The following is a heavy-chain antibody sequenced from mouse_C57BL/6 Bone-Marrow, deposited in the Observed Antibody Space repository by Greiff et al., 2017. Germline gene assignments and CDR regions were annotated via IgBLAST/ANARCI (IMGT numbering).Heavy chain of an antibody. CDR1: GFTFSSYG. CDR2: ISSGGGYT. J-gene: IGHJ1*03. D-gene: IGHD1-1*01. Sequence: DVQLVESGGDLVKPGGSLKLSCAASGFTFSSYGMSWVRQTPDKRLEWVATISSGGGYTYYPDSVKGRFTISRDNAKNTLYLQMSSLQSEDTAMYYCARRGDDGSIFYWYFDVWGRGTTVTVSS. CDR3: ARRGDDGSIFYWYFDV. V-gene: IGHV5-6*01.